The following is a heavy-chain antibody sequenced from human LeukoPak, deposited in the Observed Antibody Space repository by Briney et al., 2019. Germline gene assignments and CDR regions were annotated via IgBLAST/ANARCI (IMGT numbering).Heavy chain of an antibody. CDR1: GGSISSYY. D-gene: IGHD1/OR15-1a*01. CDR3: ARLDQLEQGFWYFDL. V-gene: IGHV4-34*01. J-gene: IGHJ2*01. Sequence: TSETLSLTCTVSGGSISSYYWSWIRQPPGKGLEWIGEITRSGNINYNPSLKSRVSISVDTSKKQAYLRLRYVTAADTAVYYCARLDQLEQGFWYFDLWGRGTLVSVSS. CDR2: ITRSGNI.